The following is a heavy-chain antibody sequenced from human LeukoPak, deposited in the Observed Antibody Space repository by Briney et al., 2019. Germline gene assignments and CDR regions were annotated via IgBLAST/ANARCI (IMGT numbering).Heavy chain of an antibody. CDR3: ATRMVRGVIIPGGDYYYGMDV. Sequence: ASVKVSCKASGGTFSSYAISWVRQAPGQGLEWMGGIIPIFGTANYAQKFQARVTITADESTSTAYMELSSLRSEDTAVYYCATRMVRGVIIPGGDYYYGMDVWGKGTTVTVSS. D-gene: IGHD3-10*01. CDR2: IIPIFGTA. V-gene: IGHV1-69*13. CDR1: GGTFSSYA. J-gene: IGHJ6*04.